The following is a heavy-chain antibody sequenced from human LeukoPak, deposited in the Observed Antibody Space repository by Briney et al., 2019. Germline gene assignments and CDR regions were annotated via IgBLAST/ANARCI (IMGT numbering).Heavy chain of an antibody. CDR2: SYNNNIS. CDR3: ATAPSGSGTFLDY. V-gene: IGHV3-53*01. J-gene: IGHJ4*02. Sequence: GGSLRLSCAASGFTVSTDHMSWVRQAPGKGLEWVAVSYNNNISQYAESVKGRFTISRDNSKNTLYLQMNSLRAEDTAVYYCATAPSGSGTFLDYWGQGTLVTVSS. D-gene: IGHD3-10*01. CDR1: GFTVSTDH.